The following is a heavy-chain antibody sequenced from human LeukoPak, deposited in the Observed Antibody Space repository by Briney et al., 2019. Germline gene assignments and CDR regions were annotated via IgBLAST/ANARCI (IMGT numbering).Heavy chain of an antibody. Sequence: GGSLRLSCAASAFTFSNYAMSWVRQAPGKGLEWVSTISNSDRSTYYADSVKGRFTISRDNSENTLYLQMNSLRAEDTAVYYCAKATGYLLWGQGTLVIVSS. V-gene: IGHV3-23*01. CDR1: AFTFSNYA. J-gene: IGHJ4*02. D-gene: IGHD1-14*01. CDR3: AKATGYLL. CDR2: ISNSDRST.